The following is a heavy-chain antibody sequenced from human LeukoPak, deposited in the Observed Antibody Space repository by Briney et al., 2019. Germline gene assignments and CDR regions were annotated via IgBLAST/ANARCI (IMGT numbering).Heavy chain of an antibody. CDR1: GGSFSGYY. Sequence: PSETLSLTCAVYGGSFSGYYWSWIRQPPGKGLEWIGEINHSGSTNYNPSLKSRVTISVDTSKNQFSLKLSSVTAADTAVYYCARASNFPGRQLAPGDAFDIWGQGTLVTVSS. J-gene: IGHJ3*02. V-gene: IGHV4-34*01. D-gene: IGHD6-13*01. CDR3: ARASNFPGRQLAPGDAFDI. CDR2: INHSGST.